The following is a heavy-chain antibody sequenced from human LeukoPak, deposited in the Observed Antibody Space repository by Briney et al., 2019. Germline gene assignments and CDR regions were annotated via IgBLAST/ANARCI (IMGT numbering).Heavy chain of an antibody. V-gene: IGHV4-59*08. CDR1: GGSISSYS. CDR2: IYYSGST. CDR3: ARGMTTGPDP. J-gene: IGHJ5*02. D-gene: IGHD4-17*01. Sequence: SETLSLTCTVSGGSISSYSWSWIRQPPGKELEWIGYIYYSGSTNYNPSLKSRLTISVDTSKNQFSLKLSSVTAADTAVYYCARGMTTGPDPWGQGTLVTVSS.